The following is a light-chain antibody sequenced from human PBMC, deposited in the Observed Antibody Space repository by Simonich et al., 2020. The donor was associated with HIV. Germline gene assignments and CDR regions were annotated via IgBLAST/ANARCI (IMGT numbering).Light chain of an antibody. V-gene: IGKV3-20*01. CDR3: QQYGSSLHT. CDR1: RSVSSY. Sequence: EIVLTQSPATLSLSPGERATLSCRASRSVSSYLAWYQQKPGQAPRLLIYGASSRATGIPDRFSGSGSGTDFTLTISRLEPEDFAVYYGQQYGSSLHTFGQGTKLEIK. CDR2: GAS. J-gene: IGKJ2*01.